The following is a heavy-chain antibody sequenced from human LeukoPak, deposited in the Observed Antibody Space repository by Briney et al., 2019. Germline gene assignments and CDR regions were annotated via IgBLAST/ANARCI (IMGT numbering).Heavy chain of an antibody. J-gene: IGHJ3*01. CDR1: GFTFGDYA. Sequence: PGGSLRLSCKVSGFTFGDYALSWVRQAPGKGLEWVGFIRSKKFGETTEYAASVKGRFTISRDDSKFIAYLQMHSLKTEDTAVYYCARDYYDSSGYYTSSDVFDVWGQGTMVTVSS. D-gene: IGHD3-22*01. CDR3: ARDYYDSSGYYTSSDVFDV. CDR2: IRSKKFGETT. V-gene: IGHV3-49*04.